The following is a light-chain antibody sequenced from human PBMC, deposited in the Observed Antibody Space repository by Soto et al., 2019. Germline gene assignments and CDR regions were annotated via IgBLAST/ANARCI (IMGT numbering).Light chain of an antibody. J-gene: IGLJ1*01. Sequence: QLVLTQTPSVSGAPGQRVTISCTGSSSDIGAGYDVHWYQQLPGTAPKLLIHGNSNRPSGVPDRFSGSKSGTSASLAITGLQAEDEADYYCQSYDSSLSAYVFGTGTKLTVL. V-gene: IGLV1-40*01. CDR1: SSDIGAGYD. CDR2: GNS. CDR3: QSYDSSLSAYV.